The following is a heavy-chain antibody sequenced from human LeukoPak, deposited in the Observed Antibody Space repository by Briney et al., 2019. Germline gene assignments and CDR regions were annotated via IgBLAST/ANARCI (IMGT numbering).Heavy chain of an antibody. V-gene: IGHV4-39*07. CDR2: IYYSGST. CDR1: GGSISSSSYY. Sequence: SETLSLTCTVSGGSISSSSYYWGWIRQPPGKGLEWIGCIYYSGSTNYNPSLKSRVTISVDTSKSQFSLKLSSVTAADTAVYYCARNVYGSGSHPFDYWGQGTLVTVSS. D-gene: IGHD3-10*01. CDR3: ARNVYGSGSHPFDY. J-gene: IGHJ4*02.